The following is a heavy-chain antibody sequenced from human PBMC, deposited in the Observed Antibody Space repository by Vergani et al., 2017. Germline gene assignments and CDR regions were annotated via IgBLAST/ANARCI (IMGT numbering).Heavy chain of an antibody. D-gene: IGHD5-18*01. J-gene: IGHJ3*02. Sequence: QVQLQQWGAGLLKPSETLSLTCTVSGGSISSYYWSWIRQPAGKGLEWIGRIYTSGSTNYNSSLKSRVTMSVDTSKNQFSLKLSSVTAADTAVYYCARRGYVGGYRHAFDIWGQGTMVTVSS. V-gene: IGHV4-59*10. CDR3: ARRGYVGGYRHAFDI. CDR2: IYTSGST. CDR1: GGSISSYY.